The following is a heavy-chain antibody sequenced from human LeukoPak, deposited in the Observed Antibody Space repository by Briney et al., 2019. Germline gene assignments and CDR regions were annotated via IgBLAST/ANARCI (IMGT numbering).Heavy chain of an antibody. CDR1: GYSFTSYW. D-gene: IGHD5-12*01. J-gene: IGHJ4*02. CDR2: IYPGDSDT. V-gene: IGHV5-51*01. CDR3: ARQPASGYDEGNY. Sequence: GESLQISCKGSGYSFTSYWIGWVRPMPGKGLEWMGIIYPGDSDTRYSPSFQGQVTISADKSISTAYLQWSSLKASDTAMYYCARQPASGYDEGNYWGQGTLVTVSS.